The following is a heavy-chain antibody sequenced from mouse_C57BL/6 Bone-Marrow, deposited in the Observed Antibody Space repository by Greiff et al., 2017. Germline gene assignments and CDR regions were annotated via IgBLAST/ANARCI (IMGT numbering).Heavy chain of an antibody. J-gene: IGHJ1*03. Sequence: EVKLMESGGGLVKPGGSLKLSCAASGFTFSSYTMSWFRQTPEKRLQWVAAFSGGGGNPYYPDSVKGRFTISRDNDKNILYLQMSSLRSEDTALYYCSRQVTTVLATKYFDVWGTGTTVTVSS. CDR3: SRQVTTVLATKYFDV. CDR1: GFTFSSYT. CDR2: FSGGGGNP. D-gene: IGHD1-1*01. V-gene: IGHV5-9*01.